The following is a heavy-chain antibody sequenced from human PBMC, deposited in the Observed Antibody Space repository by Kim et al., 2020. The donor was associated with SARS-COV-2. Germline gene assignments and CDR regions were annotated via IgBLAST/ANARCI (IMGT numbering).Heavy chain of an antibody. V-gene: IGHV1-3*01. D-gene: IGHD1-26*01. J-gene: IGHJ4*02. CDR3: ARDYWGSYSGPLDY. Sequence: FQGRVTITRDTSASTAYMELSSLRSEDTAVYYCARDYWGSYSGPLDYWGQGTLVTVSS.